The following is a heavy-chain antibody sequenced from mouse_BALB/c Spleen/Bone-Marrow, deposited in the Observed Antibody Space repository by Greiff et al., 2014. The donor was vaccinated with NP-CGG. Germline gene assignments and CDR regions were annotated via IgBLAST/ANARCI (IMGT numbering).Heavy chain of an antibody. V-gene: IGHV1S56*01. CDR2: ISPGDGNT. CDR1: GYTFTTYD. J-gene: IGHJ2*01. CDR3: ARGGDYHYFDY. D-gene: IGHD2-4*01. Sequence: VMLVESGPELVKPGALVKISCKASGYTFTTYDINWVKQRPGKGLEWIGWISPGDGNTNYNEKFKGKATLTADKSSSTAYMQLSSLTSENSAVYFCARGGDYHYFDYWGQGTTLTVSS.